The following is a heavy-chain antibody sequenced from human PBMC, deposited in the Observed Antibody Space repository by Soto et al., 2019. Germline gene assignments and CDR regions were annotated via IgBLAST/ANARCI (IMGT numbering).Heavy chain of an antibody. V-gene: IGHV1-69*12. CDR3: ARGITGTVSYYCGMAV. J-gene: IGHJ6*02. D-gene: IGHD1-20*01. Sequence: QVQLVQSGAEVKKPGSSVKVSCKASGGTFSSYAISWVRQAPGQGLEWMGGIIPIFGTANYAQKFQGRVTNSADESTSTAYMELRSLGSEDTAVYYCARGITGTVSYYCGMAVWGQGTTVTVSS. CDR1: GGTFSSYA. CDR2: IIPIFGTA.